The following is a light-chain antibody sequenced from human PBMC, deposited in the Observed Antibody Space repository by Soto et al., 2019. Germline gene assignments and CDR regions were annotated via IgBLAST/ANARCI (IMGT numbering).Light chain of an antibody. CDR3: SSYAGSNTWN. J-gene: IGLJ1*01. V-gene: IGLV2-8*01. CDR2: DVS. CDR1: SSDVGGYNY. Sequence: QSALTQPPSVSGSPGQSVTISCTGTSSDVGGYNYVSWYQQHPGKAPKLMIYDVSKRPSGVPDRFSGSKSGNTASLTVSGLQAEDEADYYCSSYAGSNTWNFGTGTKVTVL.